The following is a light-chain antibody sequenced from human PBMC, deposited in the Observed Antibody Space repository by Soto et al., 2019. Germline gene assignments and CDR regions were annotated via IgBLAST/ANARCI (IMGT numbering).Light chain of an antibody. Sequence: DIQMTQSPSSLFASVGDRVTITCRASQGISTFPHWYQQRPGKAPSLIIYGASNLQSGVPSRFSGRGSGTEFSLTISTLQPEDVATYYCQHTRTTPRTFGQGTNVESK. J-gene: IGKJ1*01. CDR1: QGISTF. CDR3: QHTRTTPRT. V-gene: IGKV1-39*01. CDR2: GAS.